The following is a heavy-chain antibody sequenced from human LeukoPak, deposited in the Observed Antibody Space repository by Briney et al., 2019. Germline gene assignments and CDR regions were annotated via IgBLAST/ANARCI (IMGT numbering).Heavy chain of an antibody. V-gene: IGHV1-69*13. Sequence: SVKVSCKASGGTFSSYAISWVRQAPGQGLEWMGGIIPIFGTANYAQKFQGRVTITADESTSTAYMELSSLRSEDTAVYYCAGKDYDYVWGSYRGTHYFDYWGQGTLVTVSS. J-gene: IGHJ4*02. CDR2: IIPIFGTA. CDR3: AGKDYDYVWGSYRGTHYFDY. CDR1: GGTFSSYA. D-gene: IGHD3-16*02.